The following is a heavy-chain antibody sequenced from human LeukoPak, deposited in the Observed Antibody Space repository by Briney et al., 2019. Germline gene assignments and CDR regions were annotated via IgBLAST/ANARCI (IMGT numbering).Heavy chain of an antibody. J-gene: IGHJ4*02. CDR1: GFPFSSYA. D-gene: IGHD5-18*01. CDR2: IISSGDIT. Sequence: GGSLRLSCTASGFPFSSYAMSWVRLAPGKGLEWVSSIISSGDITYYPDSLKGRFTISRDNSKNTLYLQMNSLRAEDTAEYYCAMGGTYSFGLNFDYWGQGTLVTVSS. CDR3: AMGGTYSFGLNFDY. V-gene: IGHV3-23*01.